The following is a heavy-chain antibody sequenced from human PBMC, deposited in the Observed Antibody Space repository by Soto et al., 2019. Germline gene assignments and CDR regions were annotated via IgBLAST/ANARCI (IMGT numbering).Heavy chain of an antibody. CDR2: IREDGSES. V-gene: IGHV3-7*03. D-gene: IGHD5-12*01. CDR3: ASHGDICRRYDCHRRFDS. CDR1: GFTFSAYW. J-gene: IGHJ4*02. Sequence: GGSLRLSXAASGFTFSAYWMNWVRQGRGKGLERVASIREDGSESHYVDSVKGRFTISRDNAKSFLYLEMKSLRAEDTAVYYCASHGDICRRYDCHRRFDSWGQGTLVTVSS.